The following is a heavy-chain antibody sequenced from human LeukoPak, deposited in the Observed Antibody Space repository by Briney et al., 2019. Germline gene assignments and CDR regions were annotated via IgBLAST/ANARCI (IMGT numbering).Heavy chain of an antibody. J-gene: IGHJ4*02. CDR1: GGPISSSSYY. V-gene: IGHV4-39*01. CDR2: IYYSGST. D-gene: IGHD3-16*01. CDR3: ARHHPYDYVWGSFDY. Sequence: PSETLSLTCTVSGGPISSSSYYWGWIRQPPGKGLEWIGSIYYSGSTYYNPSLKSRVTISVDTSKNQFSLKLSSVTAADTAVYYCARHHPYDYVWGSFDYWGQGTLVTVSS.